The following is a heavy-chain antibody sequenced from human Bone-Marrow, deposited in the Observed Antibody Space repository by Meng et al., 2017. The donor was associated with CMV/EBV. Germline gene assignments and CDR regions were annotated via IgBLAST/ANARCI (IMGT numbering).Heavy chain of an antibody. V-gene: IGHV3-21*01. CDR1: GFTFSSYS. CDR3: ATTSNGFFDY. J-gene: IGHJ4*02. D-gene: IGHD2-2*01. Sequence: GESLKISCAASGFTFSSYSMNWVRQAPGKGLEWVSSISSSSSYIYYADSVKGRFTVSRDNANNSLSLQMNSLRAEDTAMYYCATTSNGFFDYWGQGALVTVSS. CDR2: ISSSSSYI.